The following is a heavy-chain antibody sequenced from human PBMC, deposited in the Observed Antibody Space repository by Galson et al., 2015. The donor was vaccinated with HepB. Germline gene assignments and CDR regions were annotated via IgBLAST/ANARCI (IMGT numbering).Heavy chain of an antibody. CDR1: GFTVSSNY. CDR2: IYSGGST. J-gene: IGHJ4*02. Sequence: SLRLSCAASGFTVSSNYMSWVRQAPGKGLEWVSVIYSGGSTYYADSVKGRFTISRDISKNTLYLQMNSLRAEDTAVFYCARDHPHSGCDYWGQGTLVTVSS. V-gene: IGHV3-53*01. CDR3: ARDHPHSGCDY. D-gene: IGHD3-10*01.